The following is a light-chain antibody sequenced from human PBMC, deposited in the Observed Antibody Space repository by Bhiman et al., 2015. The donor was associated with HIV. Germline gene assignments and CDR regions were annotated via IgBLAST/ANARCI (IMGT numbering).Light chain of an antibody. J-gene: IGLJ3*02. V-gene: IGLV2-11*01. CDR2: DVT. CDR3: SSYAGTYTWV. CDR1: SSDVGGYNF. Sequence: QSALTQPASVSGSPGQSITISCTGSSSDVGGYNFVSWYQQHPGKAPKLLIYDVTKRPSGVPDRFSGSKSGNTPSLTISGLQAEDEAHYYCSSYAGTYTWVFGGGTKLTVL.